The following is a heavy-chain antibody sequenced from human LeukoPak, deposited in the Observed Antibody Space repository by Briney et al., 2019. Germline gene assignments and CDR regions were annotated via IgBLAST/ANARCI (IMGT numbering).Heavy chain of an antibody. J-gene: IGHJ6*02. CDR3: ARYGVRYFDWLAPYYYYYGMDV. D-gene: IGHD3-9*01. CDR1: GFTFSSYW. Sequence: GGSLRLSCAASGFTFSSYWMHWVRQAPGKGLVWVSRINSDGSSTSYADSVKGRFTISRDNAKNTRYLQMNRLRAEDTAVYYCARYGVRYFDWLAPYYYYYGMDVWGQGTTVTVSS. V-gene: IGHV3-74*01. CDR2: INSDGSST.